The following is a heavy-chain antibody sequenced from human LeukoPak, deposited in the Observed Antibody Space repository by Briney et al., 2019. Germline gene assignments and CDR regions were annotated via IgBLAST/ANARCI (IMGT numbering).Heavy chain of an antibody. V-gene: IGHV3-53*01. CDR3: ARVTTYYDILTGYFYFDY. D-gene: IGHD3-9*01. CDR2: IYSGGST. J-gene: IGHJ4*02. CDR1: GFTVSSNY. Sequence: TGGSLRLSCAASGFTVSSNYMSWVRQAPGKGLEWVSVIYSGGSTYYADSVKGRFTISRDNSKNTLYLQMNSLRAEDTAVYYCARVTTYYDILTGYFYFDYWGQGTLVTVSS.